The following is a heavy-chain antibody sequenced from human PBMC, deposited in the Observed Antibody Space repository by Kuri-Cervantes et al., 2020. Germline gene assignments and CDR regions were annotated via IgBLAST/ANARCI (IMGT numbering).Heavy chain of an antibody. CDR2: IYYSGST. J-gene: IGHJ6*02. Sequence: GSLRLSCTVSGGSISTYYWTWIRQPPGKGLEWIGYIYYSGSTNYNPSLKSRVTISVDTSKNQFSLKLSSVTAADTAVYYCARGGVVRYSDWLPHDIYYYGMDVWGQGTTVTVSS. CDR3: ARGGVVRYSDWLPHDIYYYGMDV. V-gene: IGHV4-59*01. CDR1: GGSISTYY. D-gene: IGHD3-9*01.